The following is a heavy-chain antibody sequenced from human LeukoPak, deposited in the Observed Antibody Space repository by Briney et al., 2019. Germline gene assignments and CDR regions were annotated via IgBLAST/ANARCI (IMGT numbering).Heavy chain of an antibody. D-gene: IGHD3-22*01. CDR2: IISIFGTA. CDR1: GGTFSSYA. J-gene: IGHJ4*02. CDR3: ARTEVYYDSSGYYYAAFDY. V-gene: IGHV1-69*05. Sequence: SVKVSCKASGGTFSSYAISWVRQAPGQGLEWMGRIISIFGTANYAQKFQGRVTITTDESTSTAYMELSSLRSEDTAVYYCARTEVYYDSSGYYYAAFDYWGQGTLVTVSS.